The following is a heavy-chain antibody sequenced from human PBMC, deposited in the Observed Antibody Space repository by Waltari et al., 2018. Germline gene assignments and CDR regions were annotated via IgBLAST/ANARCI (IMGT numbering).Heavy chain of an antibody. CDR2: INAGNGNT. CDR1: GSTFTSIA. V-gene: IGHV1-3*01. CDR3: ARVVVAGYSSGWYDFGY. Sequence: QVQLVQSGAEVKKPGASAKVSCKASGSTFTSIAMHWGRQGPGQRLEWMGWINAGNGNTKYSQKFQGRVTITRDTSASTAYMELSSLRSEDTAVYYCARVVVAGYSSGWYDFGYWGQGTLVTVSS. J-gene: IGHJ4*02. D-gene: IGHD6-19*01.